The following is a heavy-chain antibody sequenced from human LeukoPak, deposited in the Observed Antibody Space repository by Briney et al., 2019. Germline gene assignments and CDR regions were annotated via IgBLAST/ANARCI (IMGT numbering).Heavy chain of an antibody. CDR1: GGSISSYY. J-gene: IGHJ4*02. CDR3: ARVDYDSSGPYYFDY. V-gene: IGHV4-59*01. Sequence: SETLSLTCTVSGGSISSYYWSWIRQPPGKGLEWIGYIYYSGRTNYNPSLKSRVTISVDTSKHQFSLKLSSVTAADTTVYYCARVDYDSSGPYYFDYWGQGTLVTVSS. D-gene: IGHD3-22*01. CDR2: IYYSGRT.